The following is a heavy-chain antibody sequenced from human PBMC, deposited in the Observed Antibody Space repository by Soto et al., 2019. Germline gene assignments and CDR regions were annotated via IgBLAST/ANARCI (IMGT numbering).Heavy chain of an antibody. J-gene: IGHJ3*01. CDR3: AKLPIIRGNALDL. CDR1: GFSLRSYA. V-gene: IGHV3-23*01. CDR2: ISGTAESI. Sequence: GGSLRLSCAASGFSLRSYAVTWVRQVPGKGLEWVSVISGTAESIYYVYSVKGRFTISRDNSRNTVYLKMNFLRAEDTALYYCAKLPIIRGNALDLWGQGTMVTVSS. D-gene: IGHD3-10*01.